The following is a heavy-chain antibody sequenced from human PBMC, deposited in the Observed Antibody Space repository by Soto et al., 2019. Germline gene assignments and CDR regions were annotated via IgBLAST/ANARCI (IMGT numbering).Heavy chain of an antibody. CDR1: GCTFSRYA. J-gene: IGHJ5*02. Sequence: SLKVSCKASGCTFSRYAICWVLQAPGQGLEWMGGIIPIFGTANYAQKFQGRVTITADESTSTAYMELSSLRSEDTAVYYCASGYSGYESWFDPWGQGTLVTVSS. D-gene: IGHD5-12*01. CDR3: ASGYSGYESWFDP. CDR2: IIPIFGTA. V-gene: IGHV1-69*13.